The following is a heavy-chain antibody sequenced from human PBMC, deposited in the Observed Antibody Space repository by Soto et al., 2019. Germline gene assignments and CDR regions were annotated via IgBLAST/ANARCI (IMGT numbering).Heavy chain of an antibody. J-gene: IGHJ6*02. Sequence: PSETLSLTCTLSGGSISSYYWSWIRQPPGKGLEWIGYIYYSGSTNYNPSLKSRVTISVDTSKNQFSLKLSSVTAADTAVYYCARSLTAATPLGMDVWGQGTTVTVSS. CDR1: GGSISSYY. D-gene: IGHD2-15*01. CDR2: IYYSGST. CDR3: ARSLTAATPLGMDV. V-gene: IGHV4-59*01.